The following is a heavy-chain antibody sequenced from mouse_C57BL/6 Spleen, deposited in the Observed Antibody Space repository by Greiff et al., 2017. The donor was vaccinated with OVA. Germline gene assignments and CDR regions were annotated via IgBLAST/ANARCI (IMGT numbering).Heavy chain of an antibody. V-gene: IGHV1-50*01. CDR3: ARSPLRPNYFDY. CDR2: IDPSDSYT. J-gene: IGHJ2*01. CDR1: GYTFTSYW. D-gene: IGHD3-2*02. Sequence: VQLQHPGAELVKPGASVKLSCKASGYTFTSYWMQWVKQRPGQGLEWIGEIDPSDSYTNYNQKFKGKATLTVDTSSSTAYMQLSSLTSEDSAVYYCARSPLRPNYFDYWGQGTTLTVSS.